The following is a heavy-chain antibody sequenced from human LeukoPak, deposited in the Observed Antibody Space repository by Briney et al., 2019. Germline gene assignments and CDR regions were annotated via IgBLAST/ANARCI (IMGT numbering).Heavy chain of an antibody. CDR3: AREKSGGDAFDI. V-gene: IGHV3-7*01. Sequence: GGSLRLSCAASGFTFSDYYMGWVRQAPGKGLEWVANIKQDGSEKYYVDSVKGRFTISRDNAKNSLYLQLSGLRAEDTAVYYCAREKSGGDAFDIWGQGTMVTVSS. CDR1: GFTFSDYY. J-gene: IGHJ3*02. CDR2: IKQDGSEK. D-gene: IGHD3-16*01.